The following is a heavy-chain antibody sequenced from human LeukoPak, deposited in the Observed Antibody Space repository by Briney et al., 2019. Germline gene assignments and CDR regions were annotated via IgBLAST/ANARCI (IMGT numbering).Heavy chain of an antibody. D-gene: IGHD3-16*02. J-gene: IGHJ5*02. CDR3: ARDNDYVWGSYRYEGNNWFDP. CDR1: GGSISSYY. CDR2: IYTSGST. V-gene: IGHV4-4*07. Sequence: SETLSLTCTVSGGSISSYYWSWIRQPAGKGLEWIGRIYTSGSTNYNPSLKSRVTMSVDTSKNQFSLKLSSVTAADTAVYYCARDNDYVWGSYRYEGNNWFDPWGQGTLVTVSS.